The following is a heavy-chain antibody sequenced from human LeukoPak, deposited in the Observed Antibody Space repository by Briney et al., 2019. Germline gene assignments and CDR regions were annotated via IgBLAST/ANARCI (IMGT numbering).Heavy chain of an antibody. CDR1: GYTFTSYG. Sequence: ASVKVSCKASGYTFTSYGISWVRQAPGQGLEWVGWISGYNGNTNYAQKLQGRVTMTTGTSTRTAYMELRSLRSDETAVYYCARYYDILTGYRPGYYGMDVWGQGTTVTVSS. D-gene: IGHD3-9*01. CDR3: ARYYDILTGYRPGYYGMDV. CDR2: ISGYNGNT. J-gene: IGHJ6*02. V-gene: IGHV1-18*01.